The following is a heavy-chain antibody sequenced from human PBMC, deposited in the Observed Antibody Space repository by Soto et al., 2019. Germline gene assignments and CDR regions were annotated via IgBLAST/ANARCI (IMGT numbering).Heavy chain of an antibody. D-gene: IGHD5-18*01. J-gene: IGHJ4*02. CDR2: IYYSGST. Sequence: SETLSLTCTVSGGSISSSSYYWGWIRQPPGKGLEWIGSIYYSGSTYYNPSLKSRVTISVDTSKNQFSLKLSSVTAADTAVYYCARHELGYGPPGHFDYWGQGTLVTVSS. CDR3: ARHELGYGPPGHFDY. V-gene: IGHV4-39*01. CDR1: GGSISSSSYY.